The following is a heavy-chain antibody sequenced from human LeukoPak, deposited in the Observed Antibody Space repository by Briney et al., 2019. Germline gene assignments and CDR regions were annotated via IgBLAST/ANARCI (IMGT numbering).Heavy chain of an antibody. CDR2: IYYSGST. J-gene: IGHJ4*02. CDR1: GGSMNNYY. D-gene: IGHD3-9*01. CDR3: AREAGDILTGYYLGARKFDY. Sequence: SETLSLTCTVSGGSMNNYYWSWIRQTPGKGLEWIGYIYYSGSTNYNPSLQGRVILSVDTSKNQFSLKMTSVTAADTAVYYCAREAGDILTGYYLGARKFDYWGQGTLVTVSS. V-gene: IGHV4-59*01.